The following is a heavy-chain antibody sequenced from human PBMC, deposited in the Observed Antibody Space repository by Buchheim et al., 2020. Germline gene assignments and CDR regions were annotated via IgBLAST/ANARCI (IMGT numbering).Heavy chain of an antibody. CDR3: AKDTNSLAAAGLFDY. CDR1: GFTFDDYA. CDR2: ITWDGIST. V-gene: IGHV3-43D*03. J-gene: IGHJ4*02. D-gene: IGHD6-13*01. Sequence: EVHLVESGGVVVQPGGSLRLSCAASGFTFDDYAMHWVRQAPGKGLEWVSFITWDGISTYYAAFVKGRFTISRDNSRNSLYLQLNSLRPEDTALYYCAKDTNSLAAAGLFDYWGQGTL.